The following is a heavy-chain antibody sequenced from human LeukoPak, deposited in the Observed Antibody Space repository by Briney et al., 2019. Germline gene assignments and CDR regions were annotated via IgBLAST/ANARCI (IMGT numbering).Heavy chain of an antibody. Sequence: SETLSLTCTVSGGSISSYYWSWIRQPPAKGLEWIVDIYYSGSTNYNPALKSRVTISVDTSKNQFSLKLSSVTAADTAVYYCARDGYSSSWQAFDYWGQGTLVTVSS. CDR2: IYYSGST. D-gene: IGHD6-13*01. CDR3: ARDGYSSSWQAFDY. CDR1: GGSISSYY. V-gene: IGHV4-59*01. J-gene: IGHJ4*02.